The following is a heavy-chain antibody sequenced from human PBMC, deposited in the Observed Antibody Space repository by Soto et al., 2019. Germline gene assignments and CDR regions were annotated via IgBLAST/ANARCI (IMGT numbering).Heavy chain of an antibody. CDR3: ATAGEDWLSGYYGMDV. D-gene: IGHD3-9*01. CDR1: GYTLTELS. CDR2: FDPEDGET. Sequence: ASVKVSCKXSGYTLTELSMHWVRQAPGKGLEWMGGFDPEDGETIYAQKFQGRVTMTEDTSADTAYMELSSLRSEDTAVYYCATAGEDWLSGYYGMDVWGQGTTVTVSS. V-gene: IGHV1-24*01. J-gene: IGHJ6*02.